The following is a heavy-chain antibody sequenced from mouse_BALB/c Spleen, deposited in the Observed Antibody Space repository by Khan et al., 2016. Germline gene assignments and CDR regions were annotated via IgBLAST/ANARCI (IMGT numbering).Heavy chain of an antibody. CDR3: TRDGYFDY. CDR2: IRLKSNNYAT. Sequence: EVKLEESGGGLVQPGGSMKLSCVAAGFTFSNYWMNWVRQSPEKGLEWVAQIRLKSNNYATHYAESVKGRFTISRDDSKNGVYLQMNNLRAEEIGIYFCTRDGYFDYWDQGTTLTVSS. V-gene: IGHV6-6*02. J-gene: IGHJ2*01. CDR1: GFTFSNYW. D-gene: IGHD2-3*01.